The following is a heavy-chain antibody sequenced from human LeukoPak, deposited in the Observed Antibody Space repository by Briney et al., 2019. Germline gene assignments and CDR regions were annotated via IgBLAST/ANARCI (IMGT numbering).Heavy chain of an antibody. D-gene: IGHD3-22*01. CDR2: IYYSGST. CDR1: GGSISSGGYY. J-gene: IGHJ6*02. Sequence: SQTLSLTCTVSGGSISSGGYYWRWIRQHPGKGLEWHGYIYYSGSTYYNPSLKSRVTISVDTSKNQFSLKLSSVTAADTAVYYCARERYYYDSSGYLNYYYYYGMDVWGQGTTVTVSS. V-gene: IGHV4-31*03. CDR3: ARERYYYDSSGYLNYYYYYGMDV.